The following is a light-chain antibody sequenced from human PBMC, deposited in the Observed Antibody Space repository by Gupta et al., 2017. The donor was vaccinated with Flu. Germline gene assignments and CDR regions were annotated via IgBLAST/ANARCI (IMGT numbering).Light chain of an antibody. CDR1: ESVTTY. Sequence: DIHLTQSPLSLSGYVGDRVVINCRANESVTTYLSWFQQTPGKAPKMLIYKATNLYKGVPERFRGAGSETDFTLTIRDLQPDDSATYYCQQGDRRPYTFGQGTRLEI. V-gene: IGKV1-39*01. J-gene: IGKJ2*01. CDR3: QQGDRRPYT. CDR2: KAT.